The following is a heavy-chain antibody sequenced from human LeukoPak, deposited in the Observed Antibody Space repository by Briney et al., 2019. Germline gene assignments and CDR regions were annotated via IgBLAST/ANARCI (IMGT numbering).Heavy chain of an antibody. J-gene: IGHJ3*01. CDR3: AGGVNSAFDV. Sequence: SQTLSLTCAISGDSVSNNDVAWNWIRLSPSRGLEWLGRTYRGSTSYAISVKSRITVSPDTSKNQFSLQLSSVTPEDTAVYFCAGGVNSAFDVWGQGTVVTVSS. D-gene: IGHD3-16*01. CDR1: GDSVSNNDVA. CDR2: TYRGST. V-gene: IGHV6-1*01.